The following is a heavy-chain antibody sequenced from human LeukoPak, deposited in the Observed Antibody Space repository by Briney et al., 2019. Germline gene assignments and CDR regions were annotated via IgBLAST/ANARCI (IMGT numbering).Heavy chain of an antibody. J-gene: IGHJ6*02. V-gene: IGHV3-30*03. D-gene: IGHD3-3*01. Sequence: GRSLRLSCAASGFTFSSYGMPWVRQAPGKGLEWVAVISYDGSNKYYADSVKGRFTISRDNSKNTLYLQMNSLRAEDTAVYYCATNRFEYYYGMDVWGQGTTVTVSS. CDR2: ISYDGSNK. CDR3: ATNRFEYYYGMDV. CDR1: GFTFSSYG.